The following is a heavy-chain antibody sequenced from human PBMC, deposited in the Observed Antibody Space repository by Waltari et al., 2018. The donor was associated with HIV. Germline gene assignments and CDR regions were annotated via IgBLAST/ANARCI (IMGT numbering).Heavy chain of an antibody. V-gene: IGHV3-30*18. Sequence: GSGGGVVQPGRSLRLSCAASGFSFSTYGMHWVRQAPGKGLEWVAVISYDGSNKYYADSVKGRFTISRDNSKNTLYLQMNSLRAEDTAVYYCAKDKGGVTYIFDYWGQGTLVTVSS. CDR2: ISYDGSNK. CDR3: AKDKGGVTYIFDY. CDR1: GFSFSTYG. D-gene: IGHD1-1*01. J-gene: IGHJ4*02.